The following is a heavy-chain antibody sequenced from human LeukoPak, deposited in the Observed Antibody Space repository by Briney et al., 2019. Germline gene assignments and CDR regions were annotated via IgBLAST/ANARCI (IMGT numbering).Heavy chain of an antibody. CDR3: ARQGRSDYFDY. Sequence: PSETLSLTCTVSGYSISSGYYWGWIRQPPGKGLEWIGSIYHSGSTYYNPSLKSRVTTSVDTSKNQFSLKLSSVTAADTAVYYCARQGRSDYFDYWGQGTLVTVSS. J-gene: IGHJ4*02. V-gene: IGHV4-38-2*02. CDR2: IYHSGST. D-gene: IGHD2-15*01. CDR1: GYSISSGYY.